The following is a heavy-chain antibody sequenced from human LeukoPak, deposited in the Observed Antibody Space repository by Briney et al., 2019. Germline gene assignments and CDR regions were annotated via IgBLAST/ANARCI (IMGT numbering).Heavy chain of an antibody. CDR2: LSGSGSST. Sequence: AGGSLRLSCAAFGFTFSSYAMSWVRQAPGMGLEWVSALSGSGSSTFYADSVKGRFTISRDNSKNTLYLQMRSLIFEDTAVYYCANVIIAAVGYEYFQYWGQGTLVSVSS. CDR3: ANVIIAAVGYEYFQY. J-gene: IGHJ1*01. CDR1: GFTFSSYA. D-gene: IGHD6-13*01. V-gene: IGHV3-23*01.